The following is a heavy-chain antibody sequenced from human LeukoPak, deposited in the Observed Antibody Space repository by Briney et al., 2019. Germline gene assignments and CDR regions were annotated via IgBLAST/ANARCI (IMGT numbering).Heavy chain of an antibody. V-gene: IGHV4-59*08. D-gene: IGHD1-26*01. CDR3: ARSGGWELLGGHYYYMDV. CDR2: IYYSGST. J-gene: IGHJ6*03. Sequence: SETLSLTCTVSGGSISSYYWSWIRQPPGKGLEWIGYIYYSGSTNYNPSLKSRVTISVDTSKNQFSLKLSSVTAADTAVYYCARSGGWELLGGHYYYMDVWGKGTTVTVSS. CDR1: GGSISSYY.